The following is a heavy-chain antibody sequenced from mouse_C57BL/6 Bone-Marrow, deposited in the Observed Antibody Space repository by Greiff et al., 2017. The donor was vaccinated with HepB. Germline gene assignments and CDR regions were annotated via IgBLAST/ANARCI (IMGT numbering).Heavy chain of an antibody. D-gene: IGHD2-4*01. CDR1: GFTFSSYG. CDR3: ARQIKGFAY. J-gene: IGHJ3*01. V-gene: IGHV5-6*01. Sequence: EVKLMESGGDLVKPGGSLKLSCAASGFTFSSYGMSWVRQTPDKRLEWVATISSGGSYTYYPDSVKGRFTISRDNAKNTLYLQMSSLKSEDTAMYYWARQIKGFAYWGQGTLVTVSA. CDR2: ISSGGSYT.